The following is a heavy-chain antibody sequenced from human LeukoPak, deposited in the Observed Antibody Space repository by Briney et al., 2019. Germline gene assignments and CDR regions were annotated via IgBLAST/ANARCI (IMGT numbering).Heavy chain of an antibody. V-gene: IGHV3-20*04. CDR2: INWNGGST. Sequence: GGSLRLSCAASGFTFDDYGMSWVRQAPGKGLEWVSGINWNGGSTGYADSVKGRFTISRDNAKNSLYLQMNSLRAEDTALYYCARGRSYYDSSGYYPFDYWGQGTLVTVSS. J-gene: IGHJ4*02. CDR3: ARGRSYYDSSGYYPFDY. D-gene: IGHD3-22*01. CDR1: GFTFDDYG.